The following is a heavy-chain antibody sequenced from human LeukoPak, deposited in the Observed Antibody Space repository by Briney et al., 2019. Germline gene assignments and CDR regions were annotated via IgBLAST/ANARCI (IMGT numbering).Heavy chain of an antibody. V-gene: IGHV1-69*06. Sequence: SVKVSCKASGYTFTGYYMHWVRQAPGQGLEWMGGIIPIFGTANYAQKFQGRVTITADKSTSTAYMELSSLRSEDTAVYYCAIITAAVYRFLQIDYWGQGTLVTVSS. J-gene: IGHJ4*02. CDR1: GYTFTGYY. D-gene: IGHD6-13*01. CDR2: IIPIFGTA. CDR3: AIITAAVYRFLQIDY.